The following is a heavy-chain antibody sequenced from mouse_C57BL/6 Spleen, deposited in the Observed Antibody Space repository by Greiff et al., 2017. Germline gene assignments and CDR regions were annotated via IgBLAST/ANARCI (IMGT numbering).Heavy chain of an antibody. CDR3: NYYGSSYLWFAY. CDR2: IDPENGDT. D-gene: IGHD1-1*01. Sequence: VQLQQSGAELVRPGASVKLSCTASGFNIKDDYMHWVKQRPEQGLEWIGWIDPENGDTEYASKFQGKATITADTSSNTAYLQLSSLTSEDTAVYYCNYYGSSYLWFAYWGQGTLVTVSA. J-gene: IGHJ3*01. CDR1: GFNIKDDY. V-gene: IGHV14-4*01.